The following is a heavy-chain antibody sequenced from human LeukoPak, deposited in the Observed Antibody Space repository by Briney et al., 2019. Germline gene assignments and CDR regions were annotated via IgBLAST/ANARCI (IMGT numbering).Heavy chain of an antibody. CDR2: IYSGGST. CDR3: ARSPMVRGAGYYYYMDV. CDR1: GFTVSSNY. D-gene: IGHD3-10*01. Sequence: PGGSLRLSCAASGFTVSSNYMSWVRQAPGKGLEWVSVIYSGGSTYYADSVKGRFTISRDNSKNTLYLQMNSLRAEDTAVYYCARSPMVRGAGYYYYMDVWGKGTTVTVSS. J-gene: IGHJ6*03. V-gene: IGHV3-53*01.